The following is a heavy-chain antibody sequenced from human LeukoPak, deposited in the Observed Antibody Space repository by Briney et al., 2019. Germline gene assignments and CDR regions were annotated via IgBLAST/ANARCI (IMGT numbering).Heavy chain of an antibody. CDR3: AKEILYYFDY. CDR1: GFTFSSYG. J-gene: IGHJ4*02. V-gene: IGHV3-33*06. Sequence: GGSLRLSCAASGFTFSSYGMHWVRQAPGKGLESVAVIWYDGSNKYYADSVKGRFTTSRDNSKNTLYLQMNSLRAEDTAVYYCAKEILYYFDYWGQGTLVTVSS. CDR2: IWYDGSNK.